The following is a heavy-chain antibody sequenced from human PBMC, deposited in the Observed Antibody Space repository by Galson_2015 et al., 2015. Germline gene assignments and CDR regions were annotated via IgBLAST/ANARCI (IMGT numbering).Heavy chain of an antibody. J-gene: IGHJ6*02. CDR1: GFTFSSYA. CDR3: AKGRDGYNYHHYYYGMDV. V-gene: IGHV3-23*01. D-gene: IGHD5-24*01. Sequence: SLRLSCAASGFTFSSYAMSWVRQAPGKGLEWVSVISDSGGSTYYADSVKGRFTISRDNSKNTLYLQMNSLRAEDTALYYCAKGRDGYNYHHYYYGMDVWGQGTTVTVSS. CDR2: ISDSGGST.